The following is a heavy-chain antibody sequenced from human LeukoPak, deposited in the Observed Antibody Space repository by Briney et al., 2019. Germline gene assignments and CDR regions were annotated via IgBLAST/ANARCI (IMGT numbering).Heavy chain of an antibody. CDR2: ISYDGSNK. Sequence: GGSLRLSCAASGFTFSSYGMHWVRQAPGKGLEWVAVISYDGSNKYYADSVKGRFTTSRDNSKNTLYLQMNSLRAEDTAVYYCAKDSRAGGDNFDYWGQGTLVTVSS. D-gene: IGHD4-17*01. J-gene: IGHJ4*02. V-gene: IGHV3-30*18. CDR1: GFTFSSYG. CDR3: AKDSRAGGDNFDY.